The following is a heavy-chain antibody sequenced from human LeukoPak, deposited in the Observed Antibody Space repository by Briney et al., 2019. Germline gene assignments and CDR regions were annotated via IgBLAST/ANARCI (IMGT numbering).Heavy chain of an antibody. CDR3: ARDSVPLRYFDWLYSTGVDYFDY. V-gene: IGHV3-7*01. J-gene: IGHJ4*02. Sequence: PGGSLRLSCAASGFTFSSYWMSWVRQAPGKGLEWVANIKQDGSEKYNVDSVKGRFTISRDNAKNSLYLQMNSLRAEDTAVYYCARDSVPLRYFDWLYSTGVDYFDYWGQGTLVTVSS. CDR1: GFTFSSYW. CDR2: IKQDGSEK. D-gene: IGHD3-9*01.